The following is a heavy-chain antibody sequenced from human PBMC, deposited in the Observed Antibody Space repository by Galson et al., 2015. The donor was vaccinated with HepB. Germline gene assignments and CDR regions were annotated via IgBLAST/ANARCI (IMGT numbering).Heavy chain of an antibody. D-gene: IGHD5-18*01. CDR2: ISSSGSYT. J-gene: IGHJ4*02. V-gene: IGHV3-21*06. CDR3: ARGTGYSYGPFDH. CDR1: GFTFSNSS. Sequence: SLRLSCAASGFTFSNSSMNWVRQAPGKGLEWVSFISSSGSYTSQADSVKGRFTIFRDNAKNLLYLQMNSLRAEDTAVYYCARGTGYSYGPFDHWGQGILVSVSS.